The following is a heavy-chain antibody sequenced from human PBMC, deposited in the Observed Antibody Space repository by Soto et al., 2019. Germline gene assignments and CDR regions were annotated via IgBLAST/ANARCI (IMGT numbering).Heavy chain of an antibody. CDR1: GYTFTSYG. J-gene: IGHJ3*02. CDR3: AREHWGFDI. V-gene: IGHV1-18*01. Sequence: ASVKVSCKASGYTFTSYGISWVRQAPGQGLEWMGWISAYNGNTNYAQKLQGRVTMTRDTSISTAYMELSRLRSDDTAVYYCAREHWGFDIWGQGTMVTVSS. CDR2: ISAYNGNT. D-gene: IGHD7-27*01.